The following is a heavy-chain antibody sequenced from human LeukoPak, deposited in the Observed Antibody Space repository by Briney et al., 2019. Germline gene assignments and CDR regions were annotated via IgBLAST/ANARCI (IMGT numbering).Heavy chain of an antibody. CDR2: IIPIFGTA. J-gene: IGHJ4*02. CDR3: ARDPAAIVVVVAATWHYFDY. Sequence: SVKVSCKASGGTFSSYAISWVRQAPGQGLEWMGGIIPIFGTANYAQKFQGRVTITADESTSTAYMELSSLRSEDTAVYYCARDPAAIVVVVAATWHYFDYWGQGTLVTVSS. CDR1: GGTFSSYA. V-gene: IGHV1-69*13. D-gene: IGHD2-15*01.